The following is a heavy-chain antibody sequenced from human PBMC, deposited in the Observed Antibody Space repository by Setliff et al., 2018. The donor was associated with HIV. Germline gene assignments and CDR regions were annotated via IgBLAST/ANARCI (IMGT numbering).Heavy chain of an antibody. Sequence: ASVKVSCKASGYTFGAYYLHWVRRAPGQGLEWMGWINPNSGATNYAHNFQGRVTMTRDTSISTAYMDLSSLTSDDTAVYYCVLASIVSTARWNHWGRGTLVTVSS. J-gene: IGHJ5*02. CDR1: GYTFGAYY. CDR2: INPNSGAT. CDR3: VLASIVSTARWNH. V-gene: IGHV1-2*02. D-gene: IGHD1-26*01.